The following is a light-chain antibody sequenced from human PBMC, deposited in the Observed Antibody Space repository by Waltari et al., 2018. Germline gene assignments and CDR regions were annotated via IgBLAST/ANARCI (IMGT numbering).Light chain of an antibody. CDR2: DVI. Sequence: QSALTQPASVSGSPGQSITISCTGTSSDVGGHNQVSWCQQHPGKAPKVLIYDVIFRAKGVSNRFSGSKSGNTASLTISGLQADDEGDYYCSSYTSSNTFVFGTGTKVTVL. CDR3: SSYTSSNTFV. J-gene: IGLJ1*01. V-gene: IGLV2-14*01. CDR1: SSDVGGHNQ.